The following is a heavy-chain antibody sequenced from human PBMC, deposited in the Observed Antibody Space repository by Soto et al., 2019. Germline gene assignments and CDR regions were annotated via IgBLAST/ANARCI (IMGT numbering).Heavy chain of an antibody. CDR1: GDTFTNYA. V-gene: IGHV1-18*04. Sequence: TSVKVSCKASGDTFTNYAVISLRQHPGQGLEWMGRVSTYNGITNYAQKVQGRVTMPTDTSTSTAYIELSSLKSDDTAVYYCARNETVVVPAAYLPAEYFQHWR. CDR3: ARNETVVVPAAYLPAEYFQH. D-gene: IGHD2-2*01. J-gene: IGHJ1*01. CDR2: VSTYNGIT.